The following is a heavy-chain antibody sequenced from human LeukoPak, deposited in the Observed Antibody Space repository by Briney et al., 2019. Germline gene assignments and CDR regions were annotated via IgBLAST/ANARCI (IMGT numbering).Heavy chain of an antibody. D-gene: IGHD2-2*01. J-gene: IGHJ4*02. CDR3: AKMSPYQLLSDY. Sequence: GGSLRLSCAASGFTFSSYAMHWVRQAPGKGLEWVAFIRYDGSNKYYADSVKGRFTISRDNSKNTLYLQMNSLRAEDTAVYYCAKMSPYQLLSDYWGQGTLVTVSS. CDR1: GFTFSSYA. CDR2: IRYDGSNK. V-gene: IGHV3-30*02.